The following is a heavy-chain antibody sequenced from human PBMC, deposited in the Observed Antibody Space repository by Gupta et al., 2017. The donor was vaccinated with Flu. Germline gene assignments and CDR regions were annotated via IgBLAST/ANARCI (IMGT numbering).Heavy chain of an antibody. D-gene: IGHD5-24*01. V-gene: IGHV1-69*01. CDR3: ARDGSREMATIRNWFDP. J-gene: IGHJ5*02. Sequence: QVQLVQSGAEVKKPGSSVKVSCKASGGTFSSYAISWVRQAPGQGLEWMGGITPIFGTANYAQKFQGRVTITADESTSTAYMELSSLRSEDTAVYYCARDGSREMATIRNWFDPWGQGTLVTVSS. CDR2: ITPIFGTA. CDR1: GGTFSSYA.